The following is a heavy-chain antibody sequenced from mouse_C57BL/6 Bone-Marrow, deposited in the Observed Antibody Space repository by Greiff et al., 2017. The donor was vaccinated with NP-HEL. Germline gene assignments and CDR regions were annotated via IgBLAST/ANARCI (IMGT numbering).Heavy chain of an antibody. CDR3: ARREIYYDLYYAMDD. D-gene: IGHD2-4*01. J-gene: IGHJ4*01. CDR2: ISSGGSYT. V-gene: IGHV5-6*01. CDR1: GFTFSSYG. Sequence: EVHLVESGGDLVKPGGSLKLSCAASGFTFSSYGMSWVRQTPDKRLEWVATISSGGSYTYYPDSVKGRFTISRDNAKNTLYLQMSSLKSEDTAMYYCARREIYYDLYYAMDDWGQGTSVTVSS.